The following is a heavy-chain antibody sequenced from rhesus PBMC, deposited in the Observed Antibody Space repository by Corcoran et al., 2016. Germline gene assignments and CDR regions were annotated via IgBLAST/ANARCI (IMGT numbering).Heavy chain of an antibody. J-gene: IGHJ5-1*01. CDR3: VREDYGRYNRFDV. D-gene: IGHD4-29*01. V-gene: IGHV4-169*02. CDR2: IYGSGSST. CDR1: GGSISSSY. Sequence: QLQLQESGPGLVKPSETLSVTCAVSGGSISSSYWSWIRQAPGKGLEWIGYIYGSGSSTNYNPSLKSRVTLSVDTSKNQFSLKLSSVTAADTAVYYCVREDYGRYNRFDVWGPGVLVTVSS.